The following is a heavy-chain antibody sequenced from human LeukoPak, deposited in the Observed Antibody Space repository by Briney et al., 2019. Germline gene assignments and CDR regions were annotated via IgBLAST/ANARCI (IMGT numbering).Heavy chain of an antibody. CDR1: GYTFTSYD. D-gene: IGHD1-1*01. CDR2: MNPNSGNT. CDR3: ARGYYNWNDGRFDY. Sequence: ASVKVSCKASGYTFTSYDINWVRQAAGQGLEWMGWMNPNSGNTGYAQKFQGRVTMTRDMSTSTVYMELSSLRSEDTAVYYCARGYYNWNDGRFDYWGQGTLVTVSS. V-gene: IGHV1-8*02. J-gene: IGHJ4*02.